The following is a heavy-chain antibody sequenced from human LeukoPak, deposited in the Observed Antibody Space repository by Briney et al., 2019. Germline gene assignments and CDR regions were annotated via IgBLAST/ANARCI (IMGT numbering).Heavy chain of an antibody. Sequence: GASVKVSCKASGYTFTGYYMHWVRQAPGQGLEWMGWINPKRGDTNYAQKFQGRVTMTRDTSISTAYMELSRLRSDDTAVYYCARFKAGIAVAVIDAFDIWGQGTMVTVSS. CDR3: ARFKAGIAVAVIDAFDI. CDR1: GYTFTGYY. V-gene: IGHV1-2*02. D-gene: IGHD6-19*01. J-gene: IGHJ3*02. CDR2: INPKRGDT.